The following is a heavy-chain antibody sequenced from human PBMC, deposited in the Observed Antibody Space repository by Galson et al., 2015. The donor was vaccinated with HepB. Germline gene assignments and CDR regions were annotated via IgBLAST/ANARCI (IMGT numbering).Heavy chain of an antibody. J-gene: IGHJ4*02. V-gene: IGHV1-46*01. CDR3: ARAPRGGNIMFTFGTPDFEF. D-gene: IGHD3-16*01. Sequence: SVKVSCKASGYTFARYYIHWVRQAPGQGLEWMGIINPNDGRTSYPQKFQGRITMARDTSTSTVYMELSSLRSEDTAVYYCARAPRGGNIMFTFGTPDFEFWGQGTLVTVSS. CDR2: INPNDGRT. CDR1: GYTFARYY.